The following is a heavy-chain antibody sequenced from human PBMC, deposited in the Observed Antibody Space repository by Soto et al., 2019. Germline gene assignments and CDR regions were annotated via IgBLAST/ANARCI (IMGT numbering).Heavy chain of an antibody. Sequence: SEILSLPCTVSDGYIRSGGYCWSCIRQHPGKGLEWIGYIHYSGSTYYNRSLKSRVTIPVDTSKNQFSLKLSSVTAADTAVYYCARDDSRAAAASYYFDYWGQGTLVTVSS. D-gene: IGHD6-13*01. CDR2: IHYSGST. J-gene: IGHJ4*02. CDR1: DGYIRSGGYC. V-gene: IGHV4-31*03. CDR3: ARDDSRAAAASYYFDY.